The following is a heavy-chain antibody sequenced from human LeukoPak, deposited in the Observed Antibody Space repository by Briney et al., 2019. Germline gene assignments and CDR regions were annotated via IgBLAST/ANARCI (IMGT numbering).Heavy chain of an antibody. Sequence: GGSLRLSCAASGFTFSSYWMSWVRQAPGKGLEWVANKKQDGSEKYYVDSVKGRFTISRDNAKNSLYLQMNSLRAEDTAVYYCARVFWSGWAFYFDYWGQGTLVTVSS. CDR1: GFTFSSYW. CDR3: ARVFWSGWAFYFDY. CDR2: KKQDGSEK. V-gene: IGHV3-7*01. D-gene: IGHD3-3*01. J-gene: IGHJ4*02.